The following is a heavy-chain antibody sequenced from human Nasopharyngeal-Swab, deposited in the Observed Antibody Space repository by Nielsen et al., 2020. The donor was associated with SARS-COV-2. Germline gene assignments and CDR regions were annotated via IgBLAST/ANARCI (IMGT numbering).Heavy chain of an antibody. V-gene: IGHV2-70*01. Sequence: SGPTLVKPTQTLTLTCTFSGFSLSTSGMCVNWTRQPPGKALEWLALIDWGDDKYYSTSLKTRLTISKDSSKDEVVLTMTNMDPVDTATYYCARSGDCSGGRCNDAFDIWGQGTMVTVSS. CDR1: GFSLSTSGMC. CDR3: ARSGDCSGGRCNDAFDI. J-gene: IGHJ3*02. CDR2: IDWGDDK. D-gene: IGHD2-15*01.